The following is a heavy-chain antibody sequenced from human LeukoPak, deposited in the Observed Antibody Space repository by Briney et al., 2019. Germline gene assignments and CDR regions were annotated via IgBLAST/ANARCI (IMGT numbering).Heavy chain of an antibody. J-gene: IGHJ4*02. Sequence: PSETLSLTCTVTGGSISRYYWSWIRQPPGKGLEWIGYLYYTGSTNYNPSPKSRVTISVHTSKNQFSLKLSSGTAADTAVYYCARQQLSQLYFFDNCGQGTLVTVSS. CDR3: ARQQLSQLYFFDN. CDR1: GGSISRYY. V-gene: IGHV4-59*01. CDR2: LYYTGST. D-gene: IGHD6-13*01.